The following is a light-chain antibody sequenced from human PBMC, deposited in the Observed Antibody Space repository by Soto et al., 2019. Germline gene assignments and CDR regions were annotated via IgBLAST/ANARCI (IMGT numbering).Light chain of an antibody. CDR2: AAS. J-gene: IGKJ1*01. CDR3: QQSSTTPWT. V-gene: IGKV1-39*01. Sequence: DIQMTQSPSSLSASIGDRVSITCRASQSISNFLNWFQQKPGNAPKLLIHAASTLEGGVPSRFSGSGSGTDFTLTISSLQPEDFASYYCQQSSTTPWTFGQGTKVEI. CDR1: QSISNF.